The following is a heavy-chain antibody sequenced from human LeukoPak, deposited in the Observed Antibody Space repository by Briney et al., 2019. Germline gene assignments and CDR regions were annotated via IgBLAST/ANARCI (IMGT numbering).Heavy chain of an antibody. J-gene: IGHJ6*03. CDR2: IYYSGST. CDR1: GGSISSYY. D-gene: IGHD3-3*01. V-gene: IGHV4-59*08. Sequence: SETLSLTCTVSGGSISSYYWSWIRQPPGKGLEWIGYIYYSGSTNYNPSLKSRVTISVDTSKNQFSLKLSSVTAADTAVYYCARQVYDFWSGYYKDYYYYMDVWGKGTTVTVSS. CDR3: ARQVYDFWSGYYKDYYYYMDV.